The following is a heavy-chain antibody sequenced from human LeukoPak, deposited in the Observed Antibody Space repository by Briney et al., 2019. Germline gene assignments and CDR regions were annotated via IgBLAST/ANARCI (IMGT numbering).Heavy chain of an antibody. V-gene: IGHV3-74*01. CDR3: TGPMPPSY. Sequence: GGSLRLSCVASGFTFSSNWMHWVRQAPGKGLVWVSRINSDGSSTHYADSVKGRFTISRDNAKNTVYLQMNSLRAEDTAVYYCTGPMPPSYWGQGTLVTVSS. CDR2: INSDGSST. CDR1: GFTFSSNW. D-gene: IGHD2-2*01. J-gene: IGHJ4*02.